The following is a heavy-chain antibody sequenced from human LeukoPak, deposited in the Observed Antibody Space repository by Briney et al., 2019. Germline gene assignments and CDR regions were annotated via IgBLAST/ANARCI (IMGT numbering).Heavy chain of an antibody. J-gene: IGHJ4*02. Sequence: PGGSLRLSCAASGFNFSSYGMPWVRQAPGKGLEWVAFIRYDGSNKYYADSVKGRFTISRDNSKNTLYLQMNSLRAEDTAVYYCAKLGEVLWFGELSDIDYWGQGTLVTVSS. V-gene: IGHV3-30*02. CDR2: IRYDGSNK. CDR1: GFNFSSYG. D-gene: IGHD3-10*01. CDR3: AKLGEVLWFGELSDIDY.